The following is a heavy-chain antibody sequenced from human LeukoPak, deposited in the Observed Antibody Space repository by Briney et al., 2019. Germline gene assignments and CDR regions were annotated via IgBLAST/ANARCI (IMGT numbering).Heavy chain of an antibody. CDR2: INPNSGGT. Sequence: AAVKVSCKASGYTFTGYYMHWVRPAPRQGREWMGWINPNSGGTNYAQKLQGRVTMTRDTSISTAYMELSRLRSDDTAVYYCALRFSEWLSIGDYWGQGTLVTVSS. J-gene: IGHJ4*02. CDR3: ALRFSEWLSIGDY. V-gene: IGHV1-2*02. D-gene: IGHD3-3*01. CDR1: GYTFTGYY.